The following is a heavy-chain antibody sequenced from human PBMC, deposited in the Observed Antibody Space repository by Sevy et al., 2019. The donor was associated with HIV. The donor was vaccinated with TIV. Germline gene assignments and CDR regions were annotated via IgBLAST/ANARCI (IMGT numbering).Heavy chain of an antibody. CDR3: STDPIIVLLVTDGMDV. V-gene: IGHV3-15*01. CDR1: GFTFSNAW. Sequence: KPGGSLRLSCAASGFTFSNAWMSWVRQAPGKGLEWVGRIQSKTDGGTTDYAAPVKGRFTISRDDSKNTLYLQMNSLKTEDTAVYYCSTDPIIVLLVTDGMDVWGQWTTVTVSS. D-gene: IGHD2-8*02. J-gene: IGHJ6*02. CDR2: IQSKTDGGTT.